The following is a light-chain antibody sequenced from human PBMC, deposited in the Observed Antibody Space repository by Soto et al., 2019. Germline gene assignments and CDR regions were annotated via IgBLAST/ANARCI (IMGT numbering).Light chain of an antibody. V-gene: IGKV3-20*01. CDR3: QQAHSFPYT. CDR2: AAS. Sequence: EIVLTQSPGTLSLSPGERATLSCRASQSVSSTYLAWYQQKPGQAPRLLIYAASSLQSGVPSRFSGSGSGTDFTLTITSLQPEDFATYYCQQAHSFPYTFGQGTKLRIK. CDR1: QSVSSTY. J-gene: IGKJ2*01.